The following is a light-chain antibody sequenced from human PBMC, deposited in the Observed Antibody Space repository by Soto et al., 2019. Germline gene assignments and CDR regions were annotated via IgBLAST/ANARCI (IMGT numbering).Light chain of an antibody. J-gene: IGLJ7*01. CDR3: LLSYSGVRV. CDR2: DIS. CDR1: TGAVTSGHY. V-gene: IGLV7-46*01. Sequence: QSVVTQEPSLTVSPGGTVTLTCGSSTGAVTSGHYPSWFQQKPGQAPRALIYDISNEYSWTPARFSGSLPGGKAALTLSGAQPEDEADYYCLLSYSGVRVFGGGTQLTVL.